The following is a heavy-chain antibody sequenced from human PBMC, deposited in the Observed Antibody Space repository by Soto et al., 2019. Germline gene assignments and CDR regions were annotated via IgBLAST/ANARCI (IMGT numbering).Heavy chain of an antibody. J-gene: IGHJ6*03. CDR3: ARGGVAAAGTNYYYYMDV. CDR2: IYYSGST. V-gene: IGHV4-59*01. CDR1: GGSISSYY. D-gene: IGHD6-13*01. Sequence: SETLSLTCTVSGGSISSYYWSWIRQPPGKGLEWIGYIYYSGSTNYNPSLKSRVTISVDTSKNQFSLKLSSVTAADTAVYYCARGGVAAAGTNYYYYMDVWGKGTTVTVSS.